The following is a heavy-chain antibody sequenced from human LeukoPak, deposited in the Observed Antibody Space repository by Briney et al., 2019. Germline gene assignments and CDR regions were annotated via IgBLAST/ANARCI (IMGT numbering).Heavy chain of an antibody. CDR2: IYYSGST. CDR1: GGSVSSGSYC. D-gene: IGHD6-13*01. Sequence: SETLSLTCTVSGGSVSSGSYCWSWIRQPPGKGLEWIGYIYYSGSTNYNPSLKSRVTISVDTSKNQFSLKLSSVTAADTAVYYCARGGITPFDYCGQGTLVTVSS. CDR3: ARGGITPFDY. V-gene: IGHV4-61*01. J-gene: IGHJ4*02.